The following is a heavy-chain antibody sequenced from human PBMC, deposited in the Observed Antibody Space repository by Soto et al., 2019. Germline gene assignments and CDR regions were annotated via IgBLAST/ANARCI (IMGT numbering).Heavy chain of an antibody. Sequence: EASVRVSCKASGFSFTGCYIHWLRQAPGQGLEWMGWINAHSGGTEYAQKFQGRVTLTRDTSISTAYMTLSSLRSDDTAIYYCAKDLTRQLAYWLDPWCQATQLTVSS. CDR1: GFSFTGCY. D-gene: IGHD6-6*01. CDR3: AKDLTRQLAYWLDP. J-gene: IGHJ5*02. CDR2: INAHSGGT. V-gene: IGHV1-2*02.